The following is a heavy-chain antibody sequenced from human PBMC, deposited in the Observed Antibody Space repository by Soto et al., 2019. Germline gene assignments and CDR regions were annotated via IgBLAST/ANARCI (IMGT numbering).Heavy chain of an antibody. D-gene: IGHD3-16*01. CDR1: GFIFSNYA. CDR2: LSGSGRST. Sequence: EVRLLESGGGLVQPGASLRLSCEGSGFIFSNYAMTWVRQAPGKGLEWVSCLSGSGRSTYYSDSVKGRFTISRDNSNNTLYLHMSSLGVDDTAVYFCAKVSDYSTTFAAFDVWGQGTMLTVSS. CDR3: AKVSDYSTTFAAFDV. J-gene: IGHJ3*01. V-gene: IGHV3-23*01.